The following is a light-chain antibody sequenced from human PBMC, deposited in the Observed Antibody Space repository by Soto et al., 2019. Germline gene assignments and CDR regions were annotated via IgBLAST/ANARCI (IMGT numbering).Light chain of an antibody. V-gene: IGKV3-15*01. Sequence: EIVMTQSPATLSVSPGERATLSCRASQRVSSNLAWYQQKPGQAPRLLIYGASTRATGIPARFSGSGSGTEFTLTISSLQSEDFAVYYCQHWWAFGQGTKVEIK. J-gene: IGKJ1*01. CDR1: QRVSSN. CDR3: QHWWA. CDR2: GAS.